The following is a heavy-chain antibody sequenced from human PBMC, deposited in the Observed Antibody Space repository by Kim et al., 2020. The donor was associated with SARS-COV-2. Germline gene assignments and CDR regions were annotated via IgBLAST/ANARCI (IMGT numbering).Heavy chain of an antibody. J-gene: IGHJ5*02. Sequence: GGSLRLSCAASGFTFSSYAMSWVRQAPGKGLEWVSAISGSGGSTYYADSVKGRFTISRDNSKNTLYLQMNSLRAEDTAVYYCAKDYDSSGYYSYWFDPWGQGTLVTVSS. CDR3: AKDYDSSGYYSYWFDP. D-gene: IGHD3-22*01. V-gene: IGHV3-23*01. CDR2: ISGSGGST. CDR1: GFTFSSYA.